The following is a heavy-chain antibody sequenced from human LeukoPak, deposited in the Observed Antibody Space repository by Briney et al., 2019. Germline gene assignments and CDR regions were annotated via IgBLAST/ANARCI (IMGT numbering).Heavy chain of an antibody. D-gene: IGHD3-22*01. J-gene: IGHJ4*02. CDR3: ARDRPQYDSSGYYSYLYYFDY. CDR1: GYTFTSYG. Sequence: GASVKVSCKASGYTFTSYGISWVRQAPGQGLEWMGWISAYNGNTNYAQKLQGRVTMTTDTSTSTAYMELRSLRSDDTAVYYCARDRPQYDSSGYYSYLYYFDYWGQGTLVTVSS. CDR2: ISAYNGNT. V-gene: IGHV1-18*01.